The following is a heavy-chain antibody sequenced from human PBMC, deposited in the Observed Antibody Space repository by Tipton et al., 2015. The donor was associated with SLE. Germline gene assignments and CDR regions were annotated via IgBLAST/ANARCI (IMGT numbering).Heavy chain of an antibody. J-gene: IGHJ5*02. D-gene: IGHD5-12*01. CDR3: ARLSPGVTGYMFDL. Sequence: QLVQSGAEVKKTGESLRISCKGSGYSFTNNWISWVRQMPGKGLEWMGRIDPSDSYTDYNPSFQGHVAMSADKSINTAYLQWNSLKASDSVMYFCARLSPGVTGYMFDLWGQGTLVTVSS. CDR2: IDPSDSYT. V-gene: IGHV5-10-1*01. CDR1: GYSFTNNW.